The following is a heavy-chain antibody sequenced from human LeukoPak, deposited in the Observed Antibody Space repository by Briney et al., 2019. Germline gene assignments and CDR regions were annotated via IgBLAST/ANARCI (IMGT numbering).Heavy chain of an antibody. V-gene: IGHV1-18*01. J-gene: IGHJ4*02. Sequence: ASVKVSCKASGYIFTNYGITRVRQAPGQGLDWMGWISVYSGDTDYAQNLQGRVTMTTDTSTNTAYMELRSLRSDDTALYYCARSGRYNYGFDYWGQGTLVTVSS. CDR1: GYIFTNYG. CDR2: ISVYSGDT. D-gene: IGHD5-18*01. CDR3: ARSGRYNYGFDY.